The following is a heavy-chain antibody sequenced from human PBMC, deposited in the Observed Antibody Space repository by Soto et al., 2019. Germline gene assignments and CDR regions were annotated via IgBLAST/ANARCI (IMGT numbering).Heavy chain of an antibody. CDR2: IYYSGST. V-gene: IGHV4-31*03. D-gene: IGHD3-9*01. CDR3: ARESRGYFDDP. Sequence: LSLTCTVSGGSISSGGYYWSWIRQHPGKGLEWIGYIYYSGSTYYNPSLKSRVTISVDTSKNQFSLKLSSVTAADTAVYYCARESRGYFDDPWGQGTLVTSPQ. CDR1: GGSISSGGYY. J-gene: IGHJ5*02.